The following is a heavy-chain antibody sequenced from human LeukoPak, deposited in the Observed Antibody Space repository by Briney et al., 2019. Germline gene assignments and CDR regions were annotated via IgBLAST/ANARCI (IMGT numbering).Heavy chain of an antibody. J-gene: IGHJ3*02. CDR3: AKDLEGKQQLVLYDAFDI. CDR2: ISGSGGST. Sequence: GGSLRLSCAASGFTFSSYAMSWVRQAPGKGLEWVSAISGSGGSTYYADSVKGRFTISRDNSKNTLYLQMNSLRAEDTAVYYCAKDLEGKQQLVLYDAFDIWGQGTMVTVSS. V-gene: IGHV3-23*01. CDR1: GFTFSSYA. D-gene: IGHD6-13*01.